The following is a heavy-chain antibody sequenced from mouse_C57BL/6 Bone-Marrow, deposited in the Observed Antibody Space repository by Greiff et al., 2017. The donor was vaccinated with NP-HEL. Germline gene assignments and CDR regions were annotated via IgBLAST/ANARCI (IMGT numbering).Heavy chain of an antibody. CDR3: ARGDYGSSRFGYAMDY. D-gene: IGHD1-1*01. CDR1: GYAFSSYW. Sequence: VKLQESGAELVKPGASVKISCKASGYAFSSYWMNWVKERPGKGLEWIGQIYPGDGDTKYNGKFKGKATLTADKSSSTAYMQVSSLTSEDSAVYFCARGDYGSSRFGYAMDYWGQGPSVTVSS. V-gene: IGHV1-80*01. J-gene: IGHJ4*01. CDR2: IYPGDGDT.